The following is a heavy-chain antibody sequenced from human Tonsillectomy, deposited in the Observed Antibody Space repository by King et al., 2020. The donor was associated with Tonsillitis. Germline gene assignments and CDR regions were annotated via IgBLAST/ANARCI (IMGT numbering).Heavy chain of an antibody. V-gene: IGHV5-51*01. Sequence: VQLVQSGAEVKKPGESLKIFCSGSGYSFNNYWIALVRQMPGKGLEWMEISDPGDSDTTYSPSFQGQVIISAGKSISTAYLQWSRLKASDTAMYYCARSLTIFGTADCWGQGTVVTVSS. CDR1: GYSFNNYW. D-gene: IGHD3-3*01. CDR2: SDPGDSDT. CDR3: ARSLTIFGTADC. J-gene: IGHJ4*02.